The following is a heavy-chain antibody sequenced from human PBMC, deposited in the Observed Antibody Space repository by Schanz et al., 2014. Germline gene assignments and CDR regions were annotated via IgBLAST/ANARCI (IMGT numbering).Heavy chain of an antibody. J-gene: IGHJ4*02. V-gene: IGHV3-21*04. CDR1: GFTVSNSY. D-gene: IGHD3-9*01. Sequence: DVQLVDSGGGLVQPGGSLRLSCAASGFTVSNSYIHWVRQAPGKGLEWVSSISSSGSSIYYADSVKGRFTISRDNSKNTLYLQINNLRAEDTAVYYCAYYDVLTGFDYWGQGTQVTVSS. CDR2: ISSSGSSI. CDR3: AYYDVLTGFDY.